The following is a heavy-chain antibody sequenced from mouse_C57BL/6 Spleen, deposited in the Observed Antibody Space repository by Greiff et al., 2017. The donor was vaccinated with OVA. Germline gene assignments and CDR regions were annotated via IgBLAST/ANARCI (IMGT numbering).Heavy chain of an antibody. Sequence: EVMLVESGGGLVQPGGSMKLSCAASGFTFSDAWMDWVRQSPEKGLEWVAEIRNKANNHATYYAESVKGRFTISRDDSKSSVYLQMNSLRAEDTGIYYCTSHPWGVRRTWFAYWGQGTLVTVSA. CDR3: TSHPWGVRRTWFAY. CDR2: IRNKANNHAT. D-gene: IGHD2-14*01. V-gene: IGHV6-6*01. CDR1: GFTFSDAW. J-gene: IGHJ3*01.